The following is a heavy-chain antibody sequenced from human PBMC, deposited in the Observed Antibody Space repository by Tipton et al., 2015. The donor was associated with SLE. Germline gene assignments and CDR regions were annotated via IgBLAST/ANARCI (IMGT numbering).Heavy chain of an antibody. CDR3: ARDDSLVVAAATYAFDI. CDR1: GYTFTSYG. V-gene: IGHV1-18*01. J-gene: IGHJ3*02. CDR2: ISAYNGNT. D-gene: IGHD2-15*01. Sequence: QLVQSGAEVKKPGASVKVSCKASGYTFTSYGISWVRQAPGQGLEWMGWISAYNGNTNYAQKLQGRVTMTTDTSTSTAYMELRSLRSDDTAVYYCARDDSLVVAAATYAFDIWGQGTMVTVSS.